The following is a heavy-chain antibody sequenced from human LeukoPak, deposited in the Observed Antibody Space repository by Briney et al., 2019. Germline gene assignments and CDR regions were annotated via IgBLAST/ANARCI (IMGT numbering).Heavy chain of an antibody. CDR2: IYYSGST. J-gene: IGHJ4*02. CDR3: ARVAGDYYFDY. V-gene: IGHV4-59*01. CDR1: GGSISSYY. Sequence: SETLSLTCTVSGGSISSYYWSWIRQPPGKGLEWIGYIYYSGSTNYNPSLKSRVAISVDTSKNQFSLKLSSVTAADTAVYYCARVAGDYYFDYWGQGTLVTVSS. D-gene: IGHD4-17*01.